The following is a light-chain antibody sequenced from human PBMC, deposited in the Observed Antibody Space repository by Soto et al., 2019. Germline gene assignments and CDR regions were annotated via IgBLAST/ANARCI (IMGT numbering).Light chain of an antibody. CDR1: QSISSY. J-gene: IGKJ1*01. CDR2: AAS. Sequence: HSSLSSAVSDRFNIACRASQSISSYLNWYQQKPGKAPKLLIYAASSLQSGVPSRFSGSGSGTDFTLTISSLQPEDFATYYCQQSYSTPWTFGQGTKVDIK. V-gene: IGKV1-39*01. CDR3: QQSYSTPWT.